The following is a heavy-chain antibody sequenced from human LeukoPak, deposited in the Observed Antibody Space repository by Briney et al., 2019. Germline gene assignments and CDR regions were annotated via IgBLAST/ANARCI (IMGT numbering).Heavy chain of an antibody. J-gene: IGHJ4*02. CDR2: IHPSGINT. D-gene: IGHD2-2*01. V-gene: IGHV3-23*05. Sequence: GGTLRLSCVGSGFNFMQYGMMWVRQAPGKGLEWVSTIHPSGINTHHADSVKGRFTISRDNSKNTLYLQMNSLRVEDTAIYYCARDPSTLLPTDDSWGQGTLVTVSS. CDR1: GFNFMQYG. CDR3: ARDPSTLLPTDDS.